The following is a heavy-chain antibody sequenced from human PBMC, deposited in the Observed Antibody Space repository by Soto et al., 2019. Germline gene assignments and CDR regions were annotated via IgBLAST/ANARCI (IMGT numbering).Heavy chain of an antibody. J-gene: IGHJ6*02. CDR1: GGTFSSYA. V-gene: IGHV1-69*13. D-gene: IGHD4-17*01. CDR2: IIPIFGTA. CDR3: AGNDYGDYLYYYYGMDV. Sequence: SVKVSCKASGGTFSSYAISWVRQAPGQGLEWMGGIIPIFGTANYAQKFQGRVTITADESTSTAYMELSSLRSEDTAVYYCAGNDYGDYLYYYYGMDVWGQGTTVTVS.